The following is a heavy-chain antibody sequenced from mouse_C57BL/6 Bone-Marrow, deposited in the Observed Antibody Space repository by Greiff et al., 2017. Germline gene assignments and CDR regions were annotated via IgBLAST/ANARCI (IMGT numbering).Heavy chain of an antibody. CDR1: GYTFTSYW. V-gene: IGHV1-69*01. D-gene: IGHD1-1*01. J-gene: IGHJ2*01. CDR3: ARGRGYYYGSSSYFDY. Sequence: VQLQQPGAELVMPGASVKLSCKASGYTFTSYWMHWVKQRPGQGLEWIGEIDPSDSYTNYNQKFKGKSTLTVDKSSSTAYMQLSSLTSEDSAVYYWARGRGYYYGSSSYFDYWGQGTTLTVSS. CDR2: IDPSDSYT.